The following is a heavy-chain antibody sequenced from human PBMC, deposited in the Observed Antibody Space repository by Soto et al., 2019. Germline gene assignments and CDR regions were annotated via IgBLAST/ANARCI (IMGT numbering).Heavy chain of an antibody. CDR1: VGSFSPYF. V-gene: IGHV4-34*01. CDR2: INHSGST. J-gene: IGHJ2*01. Sequence: QVHHQQGGPGLLNPSETLSLTCAVYVGSFSPYFWSWSRHPQGKGREWVGEINHSGSTNYNPSLTRRATLSVDTSKNQVSLKLTSVTAADTAVYYCARLASGWQYYYFDFWGRGTPVTVSS. D-gene: IGHD6-19*01. CDR3: ARLASGWQYYYFDF.